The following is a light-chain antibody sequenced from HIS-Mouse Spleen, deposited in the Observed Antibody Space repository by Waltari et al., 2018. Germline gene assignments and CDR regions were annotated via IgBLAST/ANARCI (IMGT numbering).Light chain of an antibody. J-gene: IGLJ2*01. CDR2: EDS. V-gene: IGLV3-10*01. CDR3: YSTDSSGNHRV. Sequence: SYELTQPPSVSVSPGQTARITCSGDALPKKSAYWYQQKSGQAPVLVNYEDSKRPSGIPGRFSGSSSGTMATLTISGAQVEDEADYYCYSTDSSGNHRVFGGGTKLTVL. CDR1: ALPKKS.